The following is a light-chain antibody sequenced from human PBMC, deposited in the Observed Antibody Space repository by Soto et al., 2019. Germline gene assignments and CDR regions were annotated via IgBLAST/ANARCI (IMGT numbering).Light chain of an antibody. V-gene: IGKV1-39*01. CDR2: AAS. J-gene: IGKJ1*01. CDR3: QQSYNMPWT. Sequence: DIQMTQSPSSLSASVGDRVTISCRASQSISSYLSWYQQKPGKAPKLLIFAASSLESGVPSRFSGSGSGTDYTLTISSLHPEDFATYHCQQSYNMPWTFGQGTKVEI. CDR1: QSISSY.